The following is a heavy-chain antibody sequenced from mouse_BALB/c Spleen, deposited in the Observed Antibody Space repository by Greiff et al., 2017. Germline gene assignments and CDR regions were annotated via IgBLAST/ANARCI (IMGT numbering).Heavy chain of an antibody. J-gene: IGHJ3*01. CDR1: GFSLSRYS. D-gene: IGHD1-2*01. CDR3: ARSRTTATDWFAY. V-gene: IGHV2-6-4*01. Sequence: VMLVESGPGLVAPSQSLSITCTVSGFSLSRYSVHWVRQPPGKGLEWLGMIWGGGSTDYNSALKSRLSISKDNSKSQVFLKMNSLQTDDPAMYYCARSRTTATDWFAYWGQGTLVTVSA. CDR2: IWGGGST.